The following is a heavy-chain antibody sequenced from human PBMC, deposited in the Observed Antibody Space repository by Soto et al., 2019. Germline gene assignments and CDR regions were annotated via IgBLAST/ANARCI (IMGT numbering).Heavy chain of an antibody. CDR3: AKDADCSSSSCPYYDMDV. CDR1: RFTFSSYA. CDR2: ISYDGSKN. J-gene: IGHJ6*02. D-gene: IGHD2-2*01. Sequence: PGGSLRLSCAASRFTFSSYAMHWVRQAPGKGLEWVAVISYDGSKNYYAESVKGRFTISRDNSKNTLYLQMNSLRAEDTAVYYCAKDADCSSSSCPYYDMDVWGQGTTVTVSS. V-gene: IGHV3-30*18.